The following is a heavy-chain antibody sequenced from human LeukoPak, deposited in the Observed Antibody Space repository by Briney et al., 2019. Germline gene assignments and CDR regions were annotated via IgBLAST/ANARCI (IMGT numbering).Heavy chain of an antibody. CDR3: ARGYYDILTGSYYSDY. D-gene: IGHD3-9*01. CDR2: IYSGGST. Sequence: GGTLRLSCAASGFTVSSNYMSWVRQAPGKGLEWVSVIYSGGSTYYADSVKGRFTISRDNSKNTLYLQMNSLRAEDTAVYYCARGYYDILTGSYYSDYWGQGTLVTVSS. J-gene: IGHJ4*02. CDR1: GFTVSSNY. V-gene: IGHV3-53*01.